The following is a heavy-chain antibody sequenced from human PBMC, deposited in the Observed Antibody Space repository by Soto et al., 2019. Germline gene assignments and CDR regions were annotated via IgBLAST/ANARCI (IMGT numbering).Heavy chain of an antibody. CDR1: GFTFSGYW. CDR3: ARDGYCSGGRCYRRNDY. D-gene: IGHD2-15*01. J-gene: IGHJ4*02. CDR2: IKDDGSEK. Sequence: EVQLVESGGGLVQPGGSLRLSCAASGFTFSGYWMTWARQAPGKGLEWVAQIKDDGSEKFYVDSVKGRFTISRDDADNLLYVQMNSLRAADTAVYFCARDGYCSGGRCYRRNDYWGQGTLVSVSS. V-gene: IGHV3-7*01.